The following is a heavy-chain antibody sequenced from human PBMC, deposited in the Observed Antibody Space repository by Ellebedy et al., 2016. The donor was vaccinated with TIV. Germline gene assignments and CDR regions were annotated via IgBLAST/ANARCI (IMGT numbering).Heavy chain of an antibody. J-gene: IGHJ4*02. CDR2: IRSKAYGGTT. CDR3: LSGYYMGY. V-gene: IGHV3-49*03. CDR1: GFTFGDYA. Sequence: GESLKISXTASGFTFGDYAMSWFRQAPGTGLEWVSFIRSKAYGGTTEYAASVKGRFTISRDDSKSIAYLQMNSLKTEDTAVYYCLSGYYMGYWGQGTLVTVSS. D-gene: IGHD3-22*01.